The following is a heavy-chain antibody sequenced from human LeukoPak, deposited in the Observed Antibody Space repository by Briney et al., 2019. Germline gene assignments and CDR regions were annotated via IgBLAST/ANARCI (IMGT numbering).Heavy chain of an antibody. Sequence: GGSLRLSCAASGFTFSSYAMSCVRQAPGKGLEWVSVISGSGGSTYYADSVKGRFTISRDNSKNTLYLQMNSLRAEDTAVYYCAGGHSSSWYWFDPWGQGTLVTVSS. CDR1: GFTFSSYA. J-gene: IGHJ5*02. V-gene: IGHV3-23*01. CDR2: ISGSGGST. CDR3: AGGHSSSWYWFDP. D-gene: IGHD6-13*01.